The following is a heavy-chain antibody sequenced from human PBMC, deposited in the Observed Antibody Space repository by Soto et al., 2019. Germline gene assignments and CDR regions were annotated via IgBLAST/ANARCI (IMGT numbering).Heavy chain of an antibody. D-gene: IGHD3-22*01. CDR1: GFTFSSYW. J-gene: IGHJ6*03. CDR2: IKQDGSEK. Sequence: GGSLRLSCAASGFTFSSYWMSWVRQAPGKGLEWVANIKQDGSEKYYVDSVKGRFTISRDNAKNSLYLQMNSLRAEDTAVYYCACPRGGYPSGYYYMDVWGKGTTVTVSS. CDR3: ACPRGGYPSGYYYMDV. V-gene: IGHV3-7*01.